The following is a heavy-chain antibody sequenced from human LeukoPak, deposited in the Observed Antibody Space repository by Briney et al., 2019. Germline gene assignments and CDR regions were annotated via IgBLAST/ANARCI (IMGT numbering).Heavy chain of an antibody. CDR2: IVPVIGVA. CDR3: ARHSSRGHYYDFDF. Sequence: SVKVSCKAPGDTLITHYISWVRQAPGQGLEWVGRIVPVIGVATYAQSLQGRVIITADRSTNSAYMELTSLTFEDSAVYFCARHSSRGHYYDFDFWSQGSLVTVSS. V-gene: IGHV1-69*02. J-gene: IGHJ4*02. CDR1: GDTLITHY. D-gene: IGHD3-22*01.